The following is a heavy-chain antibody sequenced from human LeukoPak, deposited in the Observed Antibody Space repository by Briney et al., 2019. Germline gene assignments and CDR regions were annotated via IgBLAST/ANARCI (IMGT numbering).Heavy chain of an antibody. CDR3: ARGPPAGNAFDI. CDR2: INHSGST. Sequence: PSETLSLTCTVSGGSISSSSYYWGWIRQPPGKGLEWIGEINHSGSTNYNPSLKSRVTISVDTSKNQFSLKLSSVTAADTAVYYCARGPPAGNAFDIWGQGTMVTVSS. D-gene: IGHD6-13*01. CDR1: GGSISSSSYY. J-gene: IGHJ3*02. V-gene: IGHV4-39*07.